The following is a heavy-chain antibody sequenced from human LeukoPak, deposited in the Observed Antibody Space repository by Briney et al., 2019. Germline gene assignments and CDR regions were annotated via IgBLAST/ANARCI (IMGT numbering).Heavy chain of an antibody. CDR2: IIPIFGTA. CDR1: GATFSSYA. D-gene: IGHD7-27*01. CDR3: ARDLRLGMEFSPVGYFDY. V-gene: IGHV1-69*13. J-gene: IGHJ4*02. Sequence: ASVKVSCKASGATFSSYAISWVRQAPGQGLEWMGGIIPIFGTANYAQKFQGRVTITADESTSTAYMELSSLRSEDTAMYYCARDLRLGMEFSPVGYFDYWGQGTLVTVSS.